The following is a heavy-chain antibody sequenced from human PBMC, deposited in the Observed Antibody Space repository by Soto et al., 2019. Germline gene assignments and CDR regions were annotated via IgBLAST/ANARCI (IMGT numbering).Heavy chain of an antibody. Sequence: PGGSLRLSCAASGFTVSSNYMSWVRQAPGKGLEWVSVIYSGGSTYYADSVKGRFTTSRDNSKNTLYLQMNSLRAEDTAVYYCAIAVFWGVYYSDYGGKGPLVTVS. CDR1: GFTVSSNY. V-gene: IGHV3-53*01. CDR2: IYSGGST. J-gene: IGHJ4*02. D-gene: IGHD3-3*01. CDR3: AIAVFWGVYYSDY.